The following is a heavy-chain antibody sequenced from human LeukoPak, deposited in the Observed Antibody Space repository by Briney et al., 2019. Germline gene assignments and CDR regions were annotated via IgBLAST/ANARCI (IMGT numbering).Heavy chain of an antibody. Sequence: GGSLRLSCAASGFTFGSFEMNWVRQAPGKGLEWVSYISSSGSNKYYADSLKGRFTVSRDNAKNSLYLQMNSLTAEDTADYYCARDLGDYVGYDAFDIWGQGTRVTVSS. D-gene: IGHD4-17*01. CDR3: ARDLGDYVGYDAFDI. CDR2: ISSSGSNK. CDR1: GFTFGSFE. J-gene: IGHJ3*02. V-gene: IGHV3-48*03.